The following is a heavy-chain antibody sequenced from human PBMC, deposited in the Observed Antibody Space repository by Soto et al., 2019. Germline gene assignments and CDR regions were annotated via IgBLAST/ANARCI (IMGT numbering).Heavy chain of an antibody. J-gene: IGHJ4*02. D-gene: IGHD6-19*01. V-gene: IGHV4-31*03. CDR1: GGSINSGGIY. CDR2: IYHSGST. Sequence: QVKLQESGPGLVQPAQTLSLSCTVSGGSINSGGIYWSWLRQHPRQGLEWIGYIYHSGSTTYNPSLTSRVTISVDTSKNQFSLTVTSLTVADTAVYYCARFNSRSGTEYFDYWGQGTLVTVSS. CDR3: ARFNSRSGTEYFDY.